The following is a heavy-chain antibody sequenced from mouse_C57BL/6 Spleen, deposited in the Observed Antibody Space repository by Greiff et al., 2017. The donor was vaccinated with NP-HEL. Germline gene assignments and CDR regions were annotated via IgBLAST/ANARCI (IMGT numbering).Heavy chain of an antibody. Sequence: EVQLQQSGPALVKPGASVKISCKASGYLFTGYYMNWVKQSPEKSLEWIGEINPSTGGTNYNQKFKAKATLTVDKSSSTAYMQLKSLTSEDSAVYYCAPYYYGSSFAMDYWGQGTSVTVSS. CDR3: APYYYGSSFAMDY. J-gene: IGHJ4*01. CDR2: INPSTGGT. D-gene: IGHD1-1*01. V-gene: IGHV1-42*01. CDR1: GYLFTGYY.